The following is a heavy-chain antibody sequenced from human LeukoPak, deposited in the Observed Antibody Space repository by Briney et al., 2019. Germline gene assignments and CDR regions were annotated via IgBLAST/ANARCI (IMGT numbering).Heavy chain of an antibody. CDR3: ARSPRIVGATTLFDY. Sequence: ASVKVSCKASGYTFTSYYMHWVRQAPGQGLEWMGWINPNSGGTNYAQKFQGRVTMTRDTSISTAYMELSRLRSDDTAVYYCARSPRIVGATTLFDYWGQGTLVTVSS. CDR2: INPNSGGT. D-gene: IGHD1-26*01. CDR1: GYTFTSYY. J-gene: IGHJ4*02. V-gene: IGHV1-2*02.